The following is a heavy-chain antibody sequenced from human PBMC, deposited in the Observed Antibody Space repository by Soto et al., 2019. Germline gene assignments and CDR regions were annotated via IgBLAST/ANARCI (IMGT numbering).Heavy chain of an antibody. CDR3: VRKIVGTTTSGAYWYFDV. D-gene: IGHD1-26*01. CDR1: GFTFSSFA. V-gene: IGHV3-23*01. J-gene: IGHJ2*01. Sequence: EVQLLESGGGLVQPGGSLGLSCAASGFTFSSFAMNWVRQAPGKGLEWVSGVSGGGDATFYADSVKGRFTISRVQSKNTLYLQMNSLRAEDTAVYYCVRKIVGTTTSGAYWYFDVWGRGTLVTVSS. CDR2: VSGGGDAT.